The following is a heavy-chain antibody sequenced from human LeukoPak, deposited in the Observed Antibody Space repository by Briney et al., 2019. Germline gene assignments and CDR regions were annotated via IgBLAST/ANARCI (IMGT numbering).Heavy chain of an antibody. D-gene: IGHD5-18*01. V-gene: IGHV5-51*01. CDR3: ARLNNYVYFSDY. CDR2: IYPGDSDT. CDR1: GYSFTKYW. Sequence: GESLKISCKGSGYSFTKYWIGWVRQMPGKGLEWMGIIYPGDSDTRYSPSFQGQVTISADKSTCTAYLQWSSLKASDTAMYYCARLNNYVYFSDYWGQGTLVTVSS. J-gene: IGHJ4*02.